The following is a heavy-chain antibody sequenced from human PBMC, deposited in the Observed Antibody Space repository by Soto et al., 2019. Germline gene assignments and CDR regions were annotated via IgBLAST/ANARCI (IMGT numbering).Heavy chain of an antibody. V-gene: IGHV4-59*01. Sequence: SGTLSLTGTVCGGSISLSYWNWIRQSPGKGLEGMGYMYYSGSTNYRSSLKSRVTISGETSKNRFSRRVRSVTAADTAVYFCARSTGYGDSYFDYGGQGALVSVS. J-gene: IGHJ4*02. CDR3: ARSTGYGDSYFDY. D-gene: IGHD4-17*01. CDR1: GGSISLSY. CDR2: MYYSGST.